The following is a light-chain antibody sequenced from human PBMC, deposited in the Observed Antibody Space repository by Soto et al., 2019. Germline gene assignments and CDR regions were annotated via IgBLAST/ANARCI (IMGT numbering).Light chain of an antibody. CDR2: EVN. CDR3: CSYAGSSTLYV. Sequence: QSALTQPASVSGSPGQSITISCTGTSSDIGTYNLVSWYQQHPGKAPKLMIYEVNKRPSGVSDRFSGSKSGNTASLTISGLQAENEADYYCCSYAGSSTLYVFGTGTTVTVI. V-gene: IGLV2-23*02. CDR1: SSDIGTYNL. J-gene: IGLJ1*01.